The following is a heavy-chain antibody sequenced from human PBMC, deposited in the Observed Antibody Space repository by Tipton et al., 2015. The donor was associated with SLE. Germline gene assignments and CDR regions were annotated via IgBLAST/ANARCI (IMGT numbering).Heavy chain of an antibody. CDR3: ATRPPRGGRGDEYFDY. Sequence: TLSLTCTVSGGSISSGSHYWGWIRQPPGKGLEWIANIYYSGNTYYNPSLTSRVSISVDTSRNQVSLKLNSVTAADTAVYYCATRPPRGGRGDEYFDYWGPGTLVTVAS. D-gene: IGHD3-16*01. CDR1: GGSISSGSHY. V-gene: IGHV4-39*07. CDR2: IYYSGNT. J-gene: IGHJ4*02.